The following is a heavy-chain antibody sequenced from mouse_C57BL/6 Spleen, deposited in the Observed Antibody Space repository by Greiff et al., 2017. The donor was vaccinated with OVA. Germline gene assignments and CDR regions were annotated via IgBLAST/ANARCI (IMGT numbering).Heavy chain of an antibody. V-gene: IGHV1-19*01. CDR1: GYTFTDYY. J-gene: IGHJ4*01. D-gene: IGHD1-1*01. Sequence: EVQLQQSGPVLVKPGASVKMSCKASGYTFTDYYMNWVKQSHGKSLEWIGVINPYNGGTSYNQKFKGKATLTVDKSSSTAYMELNSLTSEDSAVYYCASVNYVGAMDYWGQGTSVTVSS. CDR2: INPYNGGT. CDR3: ASVNYVGAMDY.